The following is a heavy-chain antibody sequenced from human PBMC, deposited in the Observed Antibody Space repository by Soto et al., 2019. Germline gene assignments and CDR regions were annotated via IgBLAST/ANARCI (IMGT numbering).Heavy chain of an antibody. CDR2: IIPIFGTA. Sequence: SVKVSCKASGGTFSSYAISWVRQAPGQGLEWMGGIIPIFGTANYAQKFQGRVTITADKSTSTAYMELSSLRSEDTAVYYCARVFNLSSGYYFGAFDIWGQGTMVTVS. J-gene: IGHJ3*02. D-gene: IGHD3-22*01. CDR1: GGTFSSYA. CDR3: ARVFNLSSGYYFGAFDI. V-gene: IGHV1-69*06.